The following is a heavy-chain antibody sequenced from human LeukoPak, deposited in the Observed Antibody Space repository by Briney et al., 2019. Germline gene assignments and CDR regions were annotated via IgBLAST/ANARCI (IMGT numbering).Heavy chain of an antibody. D-gene: IGHD6-19*01. CDR3: AKSAGYSSGWYGYYYYGMDV. J-gene: IGHJ6*02. CDR1: GFTFSRFA. CDR2: ISYDGSNK. Sequence: PGGSLRLSCAASGFTFSRFATHWVRQAPGKGLEWVAVISYDGSNKYYADSVKGRFTISRDNSKNTLYLQMNSLRAEDTAVYYCAKSAGYSSGWYGYYYYGMDVWGQGTTVTVSS. V-gene: IGHV3-30-3*02.